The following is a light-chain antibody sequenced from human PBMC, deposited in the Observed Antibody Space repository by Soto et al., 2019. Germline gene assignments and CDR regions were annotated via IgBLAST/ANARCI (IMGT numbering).Light chain of an antibody. CDR1: SGNSNYA. V-gene: IGLV4-69*01. J-gene: IGLJ2*01. CDR3: QTWGTGIVI. CDR2: LNRDGSH. Sequence: QLVLTQSPSASASLGASVKRTCTLSSGNSNYAIAWHQQQPEQGPRYLMKLNRDGSHSKGDGIPNRFSGSSSGAERYLTISSLQSEDEADYYCQTWGTGIVIFGGGTKLTVL.